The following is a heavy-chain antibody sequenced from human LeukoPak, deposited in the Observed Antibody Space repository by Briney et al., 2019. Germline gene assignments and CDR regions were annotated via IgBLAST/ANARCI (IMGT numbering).Heavy chain of an antibody. V-gene: IGHV7-4-1*02. Sequence: ASVKVSCKASGYTFTSYAMNWVRQAPGQGLEWMGWINTNTGNPTYAQGFTGRFVFSLDTSVSTAYLQISSLKAEDTAVYYCARVSGNYYDSSGLLDYWGQGTLVTVFS. CDR2: INTNTGNP. CDR3: ARVSGNYYDSSGLLDY. J-gene: IGHJ4*02. D-gene: IGHD3-22*01. CDR1: GYTFTSYA.